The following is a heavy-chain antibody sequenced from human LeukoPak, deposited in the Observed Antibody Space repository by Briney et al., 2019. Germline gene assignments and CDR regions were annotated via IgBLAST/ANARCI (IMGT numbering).Heavy chain of an antibody. CDR2: IKNDGSET. Sequence: GGSLRLSCAASGLTFSRDWMSWLRQAPGKGLEWVANIKNDGSETAYVGSVRGIFTISRDNAKNSLYLQMNSLRAEDTAVYYCAKIGDDFGDYFDYWGQGTLVTVSS. D-gene: IGHD4-17*01. V-gene: IGHV3-7*01. CDR1: GLTFSRDW. CDR3: AKIGDDFGDYFDY. J-gene: IGHJ4*02.